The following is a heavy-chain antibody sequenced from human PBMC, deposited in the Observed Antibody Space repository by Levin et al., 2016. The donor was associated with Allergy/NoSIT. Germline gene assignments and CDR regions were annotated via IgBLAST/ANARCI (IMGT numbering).Heavy chain of an antibody. CDR1: GYTFTSYD. CDR3: ARGNREAAAGTNLYWFDP. V-gene: IGHV1-8*01. D-gene: IGHD6-13*01. J-gene: IGHJ5*02. Sequence: ASVKVSCKASGYTFTSYDINWVRQATGQGLEWMGWMNPNSGNTGYAQKFQGRVTMTRNTSISTAYMELSSLRSEDTAVYYCARGNREAAAGTNLYWFDPWGQGTLVTVSS. CDR2: MNPNSGNT.